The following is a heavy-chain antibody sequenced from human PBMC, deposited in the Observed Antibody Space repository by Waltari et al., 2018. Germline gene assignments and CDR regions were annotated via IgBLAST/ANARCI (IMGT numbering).Heavy chain of an antibody. V-gene: IGHV3-48*01. J-gene: IGHJ4*02. CDR3: AKNSIRSIAARPDY. CDR2: ISSSSSTI. D-gene: IGHD6-6*01. Sequence: EVQLVESGGGLVQPGGSLRLSCAASGFTFSSYSMNWVRQAPGKGLEWVSYISSSSSTIYYADSVKGRFTISRDNSKNTLYLQMNSLRAEDTAVYYCAKNSIRSIAARPDYWGQGTLVTVSS. CDR1: GFTFSSYS.